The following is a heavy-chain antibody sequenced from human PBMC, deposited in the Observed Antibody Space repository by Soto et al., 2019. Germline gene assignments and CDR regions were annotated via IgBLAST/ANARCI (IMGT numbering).Heavy chain of an antibody. CDR2: INTDGTTT. J-gene: IGHJ4*02. D-gene: IGHD3-16*01. V-gene: IGHV3-74*03. CDR3: AKDRSWGQCDY. Sequence: EVQLVESGGGLVQPGGSLRLSCAGSGFTFSNYWMHWVRQDPEKGLVWGSTINTDGTTTQYADSVKGRFTVTRDNAKNTLDLKMNSLKVEDTAVYFCAKDRSWGQCDYWGKGTLVTVYS. CDR1: GFTFSNYW.